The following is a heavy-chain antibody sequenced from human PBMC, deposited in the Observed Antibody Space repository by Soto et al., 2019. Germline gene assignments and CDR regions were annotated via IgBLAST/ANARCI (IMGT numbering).Heavy chain of an antibody. CDR2: IIPIFGTA. CDR1: GGTFSSYA. V-gene: IGHV1-69*12. J-gene: IGHJ3*02. CDR3: AGVSGRPYSGSYDAFDI. Sequence: QVQLVQSGAEVKKPGSSVKVSCKASGGTFSSYAISWVRQAPGQGLEWMGGIIPIFGTANYAQKFQGRVTITAEESTSTAYMELSSLRSEDTAVYYCAGVSGRPYSGSYDAFDIWGQGTMVTVSS. D-gene: IGHD1-26*01.